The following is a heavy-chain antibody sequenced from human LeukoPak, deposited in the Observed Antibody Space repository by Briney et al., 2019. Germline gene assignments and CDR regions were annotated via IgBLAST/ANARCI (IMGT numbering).Heavy chain of an antibody. CDR2: IIPIFGTA. CDR1: GGTFSSYA. V-gene: IGHV1-69*13. D-gene: IGHD5-24*01. CDR3: ARGPVEMATICYFDY. J-gene: IGHJ4*02. Sequence: ASVKVSCKASGGTFSSYAISWVRQAPGQGLERMGGIIPIFGTANYAQKFQGRVTITADESTSTAYMELSSLRSEDTAVYYCARGPVEMATICYFDYWGQGTLVTVSS.